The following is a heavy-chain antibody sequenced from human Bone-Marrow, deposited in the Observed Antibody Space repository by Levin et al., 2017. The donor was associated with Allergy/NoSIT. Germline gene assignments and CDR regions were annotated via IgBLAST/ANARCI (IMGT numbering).Heavy chain of an antibody. CDR2: TNEYGSRT. V-gene: IGHV3-74*01. CDR1: GYTFSTFW. CDR3: ARDLSGGSDY. Sequence: GESLKISCVGSGYTFSTFWMHWVRQAPGEGPVWVARTNEYGSRTDYADSVRGRFTISRDNAKNTLYLQMNSLRGEDTAVYYCARDLSGGSDYWGPGTLVTVSS. J-gene: IGHJ4*02. D-gene: IGHD2-15*01.